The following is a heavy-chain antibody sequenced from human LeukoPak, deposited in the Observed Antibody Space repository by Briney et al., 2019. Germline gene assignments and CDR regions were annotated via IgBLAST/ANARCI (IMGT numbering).Heavy chain of an antibody. D-gene: IGHD6-25*01. CDR2: ISPDGRDK. CDR3: ARDLDKAAKYYFDN. Sequence: PGGSLRLSCAASGFTFSNYWMAWVRQAPGRGLEWVAVISPDGRDKHFADSVKGRFTISRDNSGNTLYLQMSSLRGEDTAVYYCARDLDKAAKYYFDNWGQGTLVTVSS. J-gene: IGHJ4*02. V-gene: IGHV3-30*03. CDR1: GFTFSNYW.